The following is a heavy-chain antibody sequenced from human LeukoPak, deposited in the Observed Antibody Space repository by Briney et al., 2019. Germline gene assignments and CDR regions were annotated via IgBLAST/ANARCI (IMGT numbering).Heavy chain of an antibody. CDR3: ARGPGYYYYYMDV. CDR1: GGSFSGYY. V-gene: IGHV4-34*01. Sequence: SETLSLTCAVYGGSFSGYYWSWIRQPPGKGLEWIGEINHSGSTNHNPSLKSRVTISVDTSKNQFSLKLSSVTAADTAVYYCARGPGYYYYYMDVWGKGTTVTVSS. J-gene: IGHJ6*03. CDR2: INHSGST.